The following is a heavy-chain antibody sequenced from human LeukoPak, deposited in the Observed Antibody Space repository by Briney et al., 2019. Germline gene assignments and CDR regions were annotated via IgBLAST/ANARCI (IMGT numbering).Heavy chain of an antibody. D-gene: IGHD1-26*01. CDR1: GYTLTELS. CDR3: ATDIVGAADDAFDI. Sequence: GASVKVSCKVSGYTLTELSMHWVRQAPGKGLEWMGGFDPEDGETIYAQKFQGRVTMTEDTSTDTAYMELSSLRSEDTAVYYCATDIVGAADDAFDIWGQGTMVTVSS. V-gene: IGHV1-24*01. J-gene: IGHJ3*02. CDR2: FDPEDGET.